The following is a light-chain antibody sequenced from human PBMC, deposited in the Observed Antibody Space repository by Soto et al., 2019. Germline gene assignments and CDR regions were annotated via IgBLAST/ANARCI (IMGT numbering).Light chain of an antibody. CDR2: EDI. V-gene: IGLV2-23*01. Sequence: QSALTQPASVSGSPGQSITISCTGTSSDVGSYSLLSWYQHHPGKAPKLIIYEDIKGPSGVSNRFSGSKSGNTASLRISVLQAEDEADYYCYTYAGGSTYLFGTGTKVTVL. J-gene: IGLJ1*01. CDR3: YTYAGGSTYL. CDR1: SSDVGSYSL.